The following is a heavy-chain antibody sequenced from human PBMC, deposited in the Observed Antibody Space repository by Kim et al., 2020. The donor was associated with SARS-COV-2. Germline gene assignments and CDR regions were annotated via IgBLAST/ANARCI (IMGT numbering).Heavy chain of an antibody. D-gene: IGHD4-4*01. CDR3: AKALQWHGGGMDV. Sequence: VRGRFTTTRDNSKNPRYLQMNSLRAEDTAVYYCAKALQWHGGGMDVWGQGTTVTVSS. J-gene: IGHJ6*02. V-gene: IGHV3-23*01.